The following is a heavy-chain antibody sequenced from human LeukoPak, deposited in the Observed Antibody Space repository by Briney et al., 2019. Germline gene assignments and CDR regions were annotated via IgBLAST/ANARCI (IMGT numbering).Heavy chain of an antibody. CDR1: GYSFTSYW. V-gene: IGHV5-51*01. Sequence: GESLKISCKGSGYSFTSYWIGWVRQMPGKGLEWMGIIYPGDSDARYSPFFQGQVTISADKSISTAYLQWSSLKASDTAMYYCARFYAGDSSGYYYLDYWGQGTLVTVSS. D-gene: IGHD3-22*01. CDR2: IYPGDSDA. CDR3: ARFYAGDSSGYYYLDY. J-gene: IGHJ4*02.